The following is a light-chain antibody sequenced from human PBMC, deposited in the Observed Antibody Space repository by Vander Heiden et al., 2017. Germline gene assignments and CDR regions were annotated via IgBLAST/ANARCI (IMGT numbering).Light chain of an antibody. J-gene: IGKJ1*01. CDR3: QQDDCFART. CDR2: AAS. Sequence: VIWIIQSPSLVSASTGDRVTISCRMSQGISSRLAWYQQKPGKAPELLIYAASTLQSGVPSRFSGSGSGTEFTLTIGSLQSEDVATYYCQQDDCFARTFGQGTKVEIK. V-gene: IGKV1D-8*01. CDR1: QGISSR.